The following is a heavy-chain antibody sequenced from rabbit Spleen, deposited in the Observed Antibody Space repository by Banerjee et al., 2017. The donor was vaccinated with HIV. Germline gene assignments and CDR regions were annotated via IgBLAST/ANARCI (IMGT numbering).Heavy chain of an antibody. V-gene: IGHV1S40*01. CDR2: IDTGSSGFT. J-gene: IGHJ3*01. CDR3: ARDTASSFSSYGMDL. D-gene: IGHD8-1*01. Sequence: KGLEWIACIDTGSSGFTYFATWAKGRFTISKTSSTTVTLQMTSLTAADTATYFCARDTASSFSSYGMDLWGQGTLVTVS.